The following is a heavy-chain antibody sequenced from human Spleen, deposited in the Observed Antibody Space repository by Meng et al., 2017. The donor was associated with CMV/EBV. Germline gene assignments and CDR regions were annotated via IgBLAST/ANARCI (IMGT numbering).Heavy chain of an antibody. Sequence: GFSLSTSGVGVGWIRQPPGKALEWLALIYWDDDKRYSPSLKSRLTITKDTSKNQVVLTMTNMDPVDTATYYCAHTSTVVTPKSWFDPWGQGTLVTVSS. CDR2: IYWDDDK. D-gene: IGHD4-23*01. J-gene: IGHJ5*02. CDR1: GFSLSTSGVG. CDR3: AHTSTVVTPKSWFDP. V-gene: IGHV2-5*02.